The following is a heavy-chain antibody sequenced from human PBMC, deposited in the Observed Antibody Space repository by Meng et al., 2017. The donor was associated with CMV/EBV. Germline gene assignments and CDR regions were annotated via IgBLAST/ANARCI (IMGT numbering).Heavy chain of an antibody. D-gene: IGHD6-6*01. J-gene: IGHJ4*02. CDR1: GFTFSSYG. V-gene: IGHV3-30*02. CDR2: IRYDGSNK. Sequence: GESLKISCAASGFTFSSYGMHWVRQAPGKGLEWVAFIRYDGSNKYYADSVKGRFTISRDNSKNTLYLQMNSLRAEDTAVYYCATTSGSSYWGQGAQVTVSS. CDR3: ATTSGSSY.